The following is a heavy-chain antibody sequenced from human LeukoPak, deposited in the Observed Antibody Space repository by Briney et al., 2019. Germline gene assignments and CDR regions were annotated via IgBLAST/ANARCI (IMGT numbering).Heavy chain of an antibody. Sequence: SETLSLTCTVSGGSISSYYWGWIRQPPGKGLEWIGSIYYSGSTYYNPSLKSRVTISVDTSKNQFSLKLSSVTAADTAVYYCARDYYDSSGYYSQDYYYGMDVWGQGTTVTVSS. V-gene: IGHV4-39*07. D-gene: IGHD3-22*01. J-gene: IGHJ6*02. CDR2: IYYSGST. CDR3: ARDYYDSSGYYSQDYYYGMDV. CDR1: GGSISSYY.